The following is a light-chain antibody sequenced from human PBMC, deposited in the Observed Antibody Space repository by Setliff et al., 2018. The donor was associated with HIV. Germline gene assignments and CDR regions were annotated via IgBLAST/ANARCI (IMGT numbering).Light chain of an antibody. CDR2: KSN. V-gene: IGLV1-44*01. J-gene: IGLJ1*01. Sequence: QSVLTQPPSASGTPGQRVTISCSGSSSNIGSNSVNWYRQLPGTAPKVLIYKSNERPLGVPDRFSGSKSGTSASLVISGLQSEDEADYYCGTWDSGLISAVGVFGSGTKVTVL. CDR1: SSNIGSNS. CDR3: GTWDSGLISAVGV.